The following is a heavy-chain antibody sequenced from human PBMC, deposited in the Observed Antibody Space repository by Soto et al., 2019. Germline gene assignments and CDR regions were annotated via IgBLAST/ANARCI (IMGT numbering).Heavy chain of an antibody. D-gene: IGHD2-15*01. V-gene: IGHV4-59*08. CDR1: GGSFSGYY. CDR2: IYYSGST. CDR3: ARHEFSSYYYYYYMDV. Sequence: SETLSLTCAVYGGSFSGYYWSWIRQPPGKGLEWIGYIYYSGSTNYNPSLKSRVTISVDTSKNQFSLKLSSVTAADTAVYYCARHEFSSYYYYYYMDVWGKGTTVTVSS. J-gene: IGHJ6*03.